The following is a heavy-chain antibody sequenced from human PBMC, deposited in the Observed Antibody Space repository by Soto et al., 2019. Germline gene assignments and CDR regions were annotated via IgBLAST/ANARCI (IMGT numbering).Heavy chain of an antibody. CDR1: GGSISSGGYS. Sequence: SETLSLTCAVSGGSISSGGYSWSWIRQPPGKGLEWIGYIYHSGSTNYNPSLKSRVTISVDRSRNQFSLKLSSVTAADTAVYYCARGGVAAPDYWGQGTLVTVSS. J-gene: IGHJ4*02. V-gene: IGHV4-30-2*01. CDR2: IYHSGST. D-gene: IGHD2-15*01. CDR3: ARGGVAAPDY.